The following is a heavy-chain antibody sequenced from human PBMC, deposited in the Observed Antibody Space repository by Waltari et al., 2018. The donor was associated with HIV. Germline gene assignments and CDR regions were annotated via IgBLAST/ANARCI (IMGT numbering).Heavy chain of an antibody. CDR3: ARGSARLWDFDY. CDR1: GFTFGSYS. Sequence: EVQLVESGGGLVQPGGSLRLSCAASGFTFGSYSMNWVRQAPGEGLEWISYISSSSSTIYYADSVKGRFTVSRDNAKNSLYLQMNSLRDEDTAVYYCARGSARLWDFDYWGQGTLVTVSS. CDR2: ISSSSSTI. D-gene: IGHD7-27*01. V-gene: IGHV3-48*02. J-gene: IGHJ4*02.